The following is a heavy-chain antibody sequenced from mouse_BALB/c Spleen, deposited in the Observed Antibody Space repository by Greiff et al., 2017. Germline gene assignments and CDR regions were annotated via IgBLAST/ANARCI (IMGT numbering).Heavy chain of an antibody. CDR3: ARRYDGPFDD. CDR1: GFTFSSYA. D-gene: IGHD2-3*01. J-gene: IGHJ2*01. Sequence: EVQGVESGGGLVKPGGSLKLSCAASGFTFSSYAMSWVRQTPEKRLEWVASISSGGSTYYPDSVKGRFTISRDNARNILYLQMSSLRSEDTAMYYCARRYDGPFDDWGQGTTLTVSS. V-gene: IGHV5-6-5*01. CDR2: ISSGGST.